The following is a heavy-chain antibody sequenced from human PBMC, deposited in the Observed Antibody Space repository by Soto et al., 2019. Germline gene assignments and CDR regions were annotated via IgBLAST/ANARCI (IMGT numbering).Heavy chain of an antibody. V-gene: IGHV1-8*01. CDR3: ARNVMGGYDFFSDY. Sequence: ASVKVSCKASGYTFTSYDINWVRQATGQGLEWMGWMNPNSGNTGYAQKFQGRVTMTRNTSISTAYMELSSLRSEDTAVYYCARNVMGGYDFFSDYWGQGTLVTVSS. CDR2: MNPNSGNT. D-gene: IGHD5-12*01. J-gene: IGHJ4*02. CDR1: GYTFTSYD.